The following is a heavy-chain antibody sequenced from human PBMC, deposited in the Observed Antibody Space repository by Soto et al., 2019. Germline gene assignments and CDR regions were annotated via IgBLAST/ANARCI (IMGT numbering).Heavy chain of an antibody. CDR3: ARGLYSDYFDY. Sequence: SETLSLTCTVSGGSISSYYWSWIRQPPGKGLEWIGYIYYSGSTNNNPSLKSRVTISVDTSKNQFSLKLSSVTAADTAVYYCARGLYSDYFDYWGQGTLVTVSS. CDR2: IYYSGST. CDR1: GGSISSYY. J-gene: IGHJ4*02. D-gene: IGHD2-21*01. V-gene: IGHV4-59*01.